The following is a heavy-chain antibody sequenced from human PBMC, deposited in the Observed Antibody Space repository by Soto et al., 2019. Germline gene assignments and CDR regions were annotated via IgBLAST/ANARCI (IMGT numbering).Heavy chain of an antibody. V-gene: IGHV3-48*01. CDR2: ISSSSSTI. D-gene: IGHD6-6*01. Sequence: EVQLVESGGGLVQPGGSLRLSCAASGFTFSSYNMNWVRQAPGKGLEWVSYISSSSSTIYYADSVKGRFTISRDNAKNSLYLQMNSLRAEDTAVYYCARAASSSSEKQDYYYYYYMDVWGKGTTVTVSS. CDR3: ARAASSSSEKQDYYYYYYMDV. CDR1: GFTFSSYN. J-gene: IGHJ6*03.